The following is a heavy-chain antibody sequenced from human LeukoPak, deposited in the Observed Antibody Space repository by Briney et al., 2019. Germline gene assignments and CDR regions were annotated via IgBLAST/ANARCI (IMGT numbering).Heavy chain of an antibody. J-gene: IGHJ5*02. Sequence: PGGSLRLSCAASGFTFSSYSMNWVRQAPGKGLEWVSSISSSSSCIYYADSVKGRFTISRDNAKNSLYLQMNSLRAEDTAVYYCARATYDILTGNNWFDPWGQGTLVTVSS. CDR1: GFTFSSYS. D-gene: IGHD3-9*01. CDR3: ARATYDILTGNNWFDP. V-gene: IGHV3-21*01. CDR2: ISSSSSCI.